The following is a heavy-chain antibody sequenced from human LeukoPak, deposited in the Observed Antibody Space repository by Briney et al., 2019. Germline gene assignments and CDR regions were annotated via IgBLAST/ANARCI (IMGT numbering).Heavy chain of an antibody. CDR2: IKTKADGGTT. CDR1: GFTFTNPW. J-gene: IGHJ4*02. V-gene: IGHV3-15*01. CDR3: TTAGGNGLYFFDY. Sequence: GGSLRLSCAASGFTFTNPWLSWVRQAPGKGLDWFAHIKTKADGGTTDYAAPVKGRFTVSRDDSKNTLYLQMNSLKTEDTAVYYCTTAGGNGLYFFDYWGQGTLVTVSS. D-gene: IGHD3-16*01.